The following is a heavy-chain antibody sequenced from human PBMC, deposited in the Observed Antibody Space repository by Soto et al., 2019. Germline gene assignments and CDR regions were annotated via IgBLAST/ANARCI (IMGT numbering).Heavy chain of an antibody. Sequence: LPAAWGAYGFPVRHYSMHRGRPAPGKGLEWVSGIRGFSPYTFYAESVKGRFTISRDNAKNSLYLQMNSLRAEDTAVYYCARDRGYDAHDYYYNAMDVWRQGTTVTGSS. J-gene: IGHJ6*02. CDR2: IRGFSPYT. CDR1: GFPVRHYS. CDR3: ARDRGYDAHDYYYNAMDV. D-gene: IGHD2-15*01. V-gene: IGHV3-21*01.